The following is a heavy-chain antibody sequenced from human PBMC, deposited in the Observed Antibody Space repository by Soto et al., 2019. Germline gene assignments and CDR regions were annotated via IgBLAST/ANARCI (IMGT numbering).Heavy chain of an antibody. J-gene: IGHJ6*02. D-gene: IGHD3-16*02. Sequence: ASVKVSCKASGGTFSSYAISWVRQAPGQGLEWMGGIIPIFGTANYAQKFQGRVTITADESTSTAYMELSSLRSEDTAVYYCAMGLAGTRLGELSRPLYYYYGMDVWGQGTTVTVSS. CDR1: GGTFSSYA. CDR3: AMGLAGTRLGELSRPLYYYYGMDV. V-gene: IGHV1-69*13. CDR2: IIPIFGTA.